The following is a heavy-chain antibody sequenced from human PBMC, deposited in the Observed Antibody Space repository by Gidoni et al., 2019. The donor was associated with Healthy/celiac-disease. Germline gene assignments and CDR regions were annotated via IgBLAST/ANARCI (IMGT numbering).Heavy chain of an antibody. CDR2: IYYSGST. Sequence: QLQLHESGPGLVRPSETLSLTCTVTGGSISSSSYYWGWIRQPPGKGLEWIGSIYYSGSTYYNPSLKSRVTISVDTSKNQFSLELSSVTAADTAVYYCARSGVVAVQFDYWGQGTLVTVSS. D-gene: IGHD2-15*01. CDR3: ARSGVVAVQFDY. J-gene: IGHJ4*02. V-gene: IGHV4-39*01. CDR1: GGSISSSSYY.